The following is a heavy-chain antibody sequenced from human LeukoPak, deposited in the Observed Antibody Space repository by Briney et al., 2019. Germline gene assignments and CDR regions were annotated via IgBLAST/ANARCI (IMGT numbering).Heavy chain of an antibody. CDR3: ARARRSSGWYVPDY. Sequence: GGSVRLSCAASGFTFSDYYMNWVRQAPGKGREGVSYISGSGSTIYYANSVQGRFTVSRDNAKNSLYLQMNRHSAENTAVYYSARARRSSGWYVPDYWGQGTLVTVSS. CDR1: GFTFSDYY. J-gene: IGHJ4*02. V-gene: IGHV3-11*04. CDR2: ISGSGSTI. D-gene: IGHD6-19*01.